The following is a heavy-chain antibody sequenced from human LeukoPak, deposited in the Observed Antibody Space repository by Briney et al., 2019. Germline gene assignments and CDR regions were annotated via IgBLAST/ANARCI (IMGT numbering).Heavy chain of an antibody. J-gene: IGHJ4*02. CDR3: ARGAYSSGWAYFDH. CDR2: ISSSGSTI. D-gene: IGHD6-19*01. Sequence: GGSLRLSCAASGFTFGPYTMNWVRQAPGKGLEWVSYISSSGSTIYYADSVKGRFTISRDNAKNSLYLHMDSLRAEDTAVYYCARGAYSSGWAYFDHWGQGTLVTVSS. V-gene: IGHV3-48*04. CDR1: GFTFGPYT.